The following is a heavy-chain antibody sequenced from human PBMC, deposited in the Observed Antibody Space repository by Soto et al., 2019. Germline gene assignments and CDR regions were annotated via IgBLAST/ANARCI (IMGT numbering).Heavy chain of an antibody. CDR2: ISYDGSNK. Sequence: GGSLRLSCAAAGFTFSSYGMHWVRQAPGKGLGWVAVISYDGSNKYYADSVKGRFTISRDNSKNTLYLQMNSLRAEDTAVYYCAKDYVINGDYENYYYYYGMDVWGQGTTVTGSS. J-gene: IGHJ6*02. D-gene: IGHD4-17*01. V-gene: IGHV3-30*18. CDR3: AKDYVINGDYENYYYYYGMDV. CDR1: GFTFSSYG.